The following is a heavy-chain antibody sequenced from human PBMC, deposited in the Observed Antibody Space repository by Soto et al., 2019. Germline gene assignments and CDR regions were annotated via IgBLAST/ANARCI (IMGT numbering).Heavy chain of an antibody. J-gene: IGHJ4*02. CDR3: AKGIQLWLGGCDFDY. D-gene: IGHD5-18*01. CDR2: ISGSGGST. V-gene: IGHV3-23*01. Sequence: PGGSLRLSCAASGFTFSSYAMSWVRQAPGKGLEWVSAISGSGGSTYYADSVKGRFTISRDNSKNTLYLQMNSLRAEDTAVYYCAKGIQLWLGGCDFDYWGQGTLVTVSS. CDR1: GFTFSSYA.